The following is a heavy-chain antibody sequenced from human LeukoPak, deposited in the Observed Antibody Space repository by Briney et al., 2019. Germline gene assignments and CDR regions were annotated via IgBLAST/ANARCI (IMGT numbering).Heavy chain of an antibody. J-gene: IGHJ6*04. D-gene: IGHD3-10*02. CDR3: AELGITMIGGV. CDR2: IYSSSSYI. CDR1: GFTFSSYA. Sequence: GGSLRLSCAASGFTFSSYAMSWVRQAPGKGLEWVSSIYSSSSYIYYADSVKGRFTISRDNAKNSLYLQMNSLRAEDTAVYYCAELGITMIGGVWGKGTTVTISS. V-gene: IGHV3-21*01.